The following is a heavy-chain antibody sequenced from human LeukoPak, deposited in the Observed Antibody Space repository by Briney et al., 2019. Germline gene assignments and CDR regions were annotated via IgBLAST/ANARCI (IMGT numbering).Heavy chain of an antibody. V-gene: IGHV3-23*01. CDR2: ISDSSAGDST. D-gene: IGHD1-1*01. J-gene: IGHJ4*02. Sequence: GGSLTLSCAASGFTFTSYAMSWVRQTPGKGLEWVSYISDSSAGDSTYYADSVRGRFTISIESPKSTLYLQMNSLRADDTAVYYCTKVSTTGVGGRGYFDQWGQGTQVTVSS. CDR1: GFTFTSYA. CDR3: TKVSTTGVGGRGYFDQ.